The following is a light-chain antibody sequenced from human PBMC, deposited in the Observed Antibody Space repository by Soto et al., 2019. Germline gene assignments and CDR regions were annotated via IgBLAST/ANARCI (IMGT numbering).Light chain of an antibody. CDR2: LGS. V-gene: IGKV2-28*01. CDR1: QSLLHSNGYNY. J-gene: IGKJ2*01. Sequence: DLVMTQSPLSLPVTPGEPASISCRSSQSLLHSNGYNYLDWYLQKPGQSPQLLIYLGSNRSSGVPDRFSGSGSGTDFTLKISRVEAEDVGVYYCMQALQTSVYTFGQGTKLEIK. CDR3: MQALQTSVYT.